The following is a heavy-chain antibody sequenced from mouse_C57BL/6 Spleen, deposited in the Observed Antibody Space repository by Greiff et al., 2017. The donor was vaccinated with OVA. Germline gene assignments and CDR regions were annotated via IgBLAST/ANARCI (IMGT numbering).Heavy chain of an antibody. CDR3: AREGRTTVVAGEDY. CDR1: GYTFTSYW. CDR2: IYPGSGST. V-gene: IGHV1-55*01. Sequence: QVQLQQPGAELVKPGASVKMSCKASGYTFTSYWITWVKQRPGQGLEWIGDIYPGSGSTNYNEKFKSKATLTVDTSSSTAYMQLSSLTSEDSAVYDCAREGRTTVVAGEDYWGQGTTLTVSS. J-gene: IGHJ2*01. D-gene: IGHD1-1*01.